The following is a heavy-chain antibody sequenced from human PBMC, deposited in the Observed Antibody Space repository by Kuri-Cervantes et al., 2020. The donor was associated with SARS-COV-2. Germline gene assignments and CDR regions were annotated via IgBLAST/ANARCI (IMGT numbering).Heavy chain of an antibody. CDR2: ISSNGGST. D-gene: IGHD5-18*01. J-gene: IGHJ6*03. CDR3: ARGGYGYRYGNYYDYYMDV. V-gene: IGHV3-64*01. CDR1: GFTFSSYA. Sequence: GESLKISCAASGFTFSSYAMHWVRQAPGKGLEYVSAISSNGGSTYYANSVKGRFTISRDNSKNTLYLQMGSLRAEDMAVYYCARGGYGYRYGNYYDYYMDVWGKGTTVT.